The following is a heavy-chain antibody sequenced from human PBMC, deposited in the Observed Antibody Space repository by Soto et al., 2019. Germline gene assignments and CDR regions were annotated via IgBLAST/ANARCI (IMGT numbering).Heavy chain of an antibody. CDR2: ISGYNGNT. V-gene: IGHV1-18*01. Sequence: GSFKVSCQPSFYIFTNSDFSWVRQAPGQGLEWMGRISGYNGNTNYAQKFQGRLTMTTDTSTSTAYMELRSLRSDDTAVYYCARLRYSNGLYSVYWGQGTLVTVSS. D-gene: IGHD6-19*01. CDR1: FYIFTNSD. CDR3: ARLRYSNGLYSVY. J-gene: IGHJ4*02.